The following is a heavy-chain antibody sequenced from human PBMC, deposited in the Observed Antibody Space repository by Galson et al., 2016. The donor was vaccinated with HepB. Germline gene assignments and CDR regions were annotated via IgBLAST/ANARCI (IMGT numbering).Heavy chain of an antibody. V-gene: IGHV4-59*11. J-gene: IGHJ3*01. D-gene: IGHD1-26*01. CDR1: GDSISSHY. CDR3: VSVPVTGTYYTAASDV. CDR2: MHSSGGS. Sequence: SETLSLTCTVSGDSISSHYWGWIRQPPGKGLEWIGYMHSSGGSNYNLSLNRRLTISLDTSKNQFSLKLTSVIAADTAGYYCVSVPVTGTYYTAASDVWGLGTAATVSS.